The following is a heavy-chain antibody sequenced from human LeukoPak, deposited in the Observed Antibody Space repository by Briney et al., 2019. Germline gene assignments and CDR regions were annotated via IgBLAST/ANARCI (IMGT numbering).Heavy chain of an antibody. Sequence: GASVTVSCKASGYTFTSYGISWVRQAPGQGLEWMGWISAYNGNTNYAQKLQGRVTVTTDTSTSTVYMEPSSLRSEDTAVYYCARGGYSSGWSLYYYYYMDVWGKGTTVTVSS. D-gene: IGHD6-19*01. J-gene: IGHJ6*03. CDR2: ISAYNGNT. V-gene: IGHV1-18*01. CDR1: GYTFTSYG. CDR3: ARGGYSSGWSLYYYYYMDV.